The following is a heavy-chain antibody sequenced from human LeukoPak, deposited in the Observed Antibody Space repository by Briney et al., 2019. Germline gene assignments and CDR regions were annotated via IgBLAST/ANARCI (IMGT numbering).Heavy chain of an antibody. D-gene: IGHD5-18*01. V-gene: IGHV3-21*04. CDR2: ISSSSSYI. CDR1: GFTFSSYS. Sequence: GGSLRLSCAASGFTFSSYSMNWVRQAPGKGLEWVSSISSSSSYIYYADSVKGRFTISRDDSKNTLYLQRNSLRAEDTAVYFCARDSASYGRFDYWGQGTLVTVSS. J-gene: IGHJ4*02. CDR3: ARDSASYGRFDY.